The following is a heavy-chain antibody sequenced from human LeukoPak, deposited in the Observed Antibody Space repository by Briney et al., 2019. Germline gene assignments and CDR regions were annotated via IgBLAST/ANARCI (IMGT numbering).Heavy chain of an antibody. CDR2: ISGSGGST. Sequence: GGSLRLSCAASGFTFSSYSMNWVRQAPGKGLEWVSAISGSGGSTYYADSVKGRFTISRDNSKNTLYLQMNSLRAEDTAVYYCAKDHIPDNWFDPWGQGTLVTVSS. CDR1: GFTFSSYS. J-gene: IGHJ5*02. V-gene: IGHV3-23*01. D-gene: IGHD2-21*01. CDR3: AKDHIPDNWFDP.